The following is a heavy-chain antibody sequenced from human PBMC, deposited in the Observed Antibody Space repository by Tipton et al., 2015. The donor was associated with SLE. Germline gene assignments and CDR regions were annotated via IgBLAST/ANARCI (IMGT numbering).Heavy chain of an antibody. CDR1: GGSLSGYS. CDR2: INHSVSA. V-gene: IGHV4-34*01. D-gene: IGHD3-22*01. J-gene: IGHJ4*02. CDR3: ARAGDSSGYYYAY. Sequence: TLSLTCAVSGGSLSGYSWSWMRQLQGKGLEWVGEINHSVSANYNPSLKSRVTISVDTSKNQFSLKLTSVTAADTAMYYCARAGDSSGYYYAYWGQGTLVTVSS.